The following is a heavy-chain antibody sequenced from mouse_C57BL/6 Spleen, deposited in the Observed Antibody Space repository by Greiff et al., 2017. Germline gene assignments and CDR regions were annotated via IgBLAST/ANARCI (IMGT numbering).Heavy chain of an antibody. CDR2: ISGGGGNT. CDR3: ASLYFDV. CDR1: GFTFSSYT. Sequence: EVQLKESGGGLVKPGGSLKLSCAASGFTFSSYTMSWVRQTPEKRLEWVATISGGGGNTYYPDSVKGRFTISRDNAKNTLYLQMSSLRSEDTALYYCASLYFDVWGTGTTVTVSS. V-gene: IGHV5-9*01. J-gene: IGHJ1*03.